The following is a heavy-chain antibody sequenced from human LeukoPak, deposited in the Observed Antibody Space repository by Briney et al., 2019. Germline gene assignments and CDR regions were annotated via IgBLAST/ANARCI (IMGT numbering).Heavy chain of an antibody. V-gene: IGHV1-2*02. CDR3: ARDYYDSSGYYYVNYYYYMDV. CDR2: INPNSGGT. D-gene: IGHD3-22*01. J-gene: IGHJ6*03. CDR1: GYTFTGYY. Sequence: ASVKVSCKASGYTFTGYYMHWVRQAPGQGLEWMGWINPNSGGTNYAQKFQGRVTMTRDTSISTAYMELSRLRSDDTAVYYCARDYYDSSGYYYVNYYYYMDVWGKGTTVTISS.